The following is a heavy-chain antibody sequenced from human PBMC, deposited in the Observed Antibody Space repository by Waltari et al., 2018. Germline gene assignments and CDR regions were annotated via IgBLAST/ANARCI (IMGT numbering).Heavy chain of an antibody. J-gene: IGHJ4*02. CDR1: GYTFTGYY. D-gene: IGHD3-22*01. Sequence: QVQLVQSGAEVKKPGASVKVSCKASGYTFTGYYMHWVRQAPGQGLEWMGWINPNSGGTNYAQKFQGRVTMTRDTSISTAYMELSRLRSDDTAVYYCARNYYDSSGYYAFDYWGQGTLVTVSS. CDR3: ARNYYDSSGYYAFDY. CDR2: INPNSGGT. V-gene: IGHV1-2*02.